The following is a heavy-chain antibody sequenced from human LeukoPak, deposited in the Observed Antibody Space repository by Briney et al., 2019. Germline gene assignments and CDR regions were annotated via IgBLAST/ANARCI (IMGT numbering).Heavy chain of an antibody. Sequence: PSETLSLTCAVYGESFSDYYWSWIRQPPGKGLEWIGYIYYSGSTNYNPSLKSRVTISVDTSKNQFSLKLSSVTAADTAVYYCASYGYYDSSGQSLGAFDIWGQGTMVTVSS. D-gene: IGHD3-22*01. V-gene: IGHV4-59*08. CDR2: IYYSGST. CDR3: ASYGYYDSSGQSLGAFDI. J-gene: IGHJ3*02. CDR1: GESFSDYY.